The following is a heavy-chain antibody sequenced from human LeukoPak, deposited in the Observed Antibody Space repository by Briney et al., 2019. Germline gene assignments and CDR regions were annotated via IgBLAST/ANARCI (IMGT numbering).Heavy chain of an antibody. CDR3: ARYVTIFVGGESN. V-gene: IGHV4-39*01. J-gene: IGHJ4*02. Sequence: SETLSLTCTVSGGSISSSGYYWGWIRQSPGKGLEWIGSIYYSGSIYNNPSLKSRVTISVDTSKNQFSLKLSSVTAADTAVYYCARYVTIFVGGESNWGQGTLVTVSS. CDR2: IYYSGSI. D-gene: IGHD3-9*01. CDR1: GGSISSSGYY.